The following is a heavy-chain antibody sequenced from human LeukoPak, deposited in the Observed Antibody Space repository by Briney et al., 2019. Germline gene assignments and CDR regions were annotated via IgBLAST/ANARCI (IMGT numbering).Heavy chain of an antibody. D-gene: IGHD3-10*01. CDR2: INSDGGTT. Sequence: GGSLRLSCAASAFTFSSYSMNWVRQAPGKGLVWVSGINSDGGTTTYADSVKGRFTISRDNAKNTLYLQMNNLRAEDAAIYYCATDYYVSGSYYRLFYWGQGTLVTVSS. V-gene: IGHV3-74*01. CDR3: ATDYYVSGSYYRLFY. J-gene: IGHJ4*02. CDR1: AFTFSSYS.